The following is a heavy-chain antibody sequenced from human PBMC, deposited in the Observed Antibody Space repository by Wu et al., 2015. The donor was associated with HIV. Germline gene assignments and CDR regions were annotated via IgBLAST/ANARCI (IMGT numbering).Heavy chain of an antibody. Sequence: QVQLVQSGAEVKKPGASVKVSCKASGYTFNSYFIHWVRQAPGQGLEWMGIINPSAGSTSYAQKFQGRVTITADESTSTAYMELSSLRSEDTAVYYCASSAAGAFDFDYWGQGTLVTVSS. J-gene: IGHJ4*02. CDR2: INPSAGST. CDR3: ASSAAGAFDFDY. D-gene: IGHD6-13*01. CDR1: GYTFNSYF. V-gene: IGHV1-46*02.